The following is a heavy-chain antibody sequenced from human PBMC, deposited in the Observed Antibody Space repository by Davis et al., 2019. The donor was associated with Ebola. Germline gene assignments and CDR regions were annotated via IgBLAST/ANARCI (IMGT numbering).Heavy chain of an antibody. Sequence: AASVKVSCKASGYTFTSYGITWVRQAPGQGLEWMGWINPHNGNTNYAQNVQGRVTMTTDTSTSTAYMEVGSLRSDDTAVYYCARDSGEKDWGQGNLVTVSS. J-gene: IGHJ4*02. D-gene: IGHD2-15*01. CDR1: GYTFTSYG. CDR2: INPHNGNT. CDR3: ARDSGEKD. V-gene: IGHV1-18*04.